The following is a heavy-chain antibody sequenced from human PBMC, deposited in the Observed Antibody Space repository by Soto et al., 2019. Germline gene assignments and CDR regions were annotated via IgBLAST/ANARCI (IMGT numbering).Heavy chain of an antibody. CDR2: VNPTGST. J-gene: IGHJ3*02. D-gene: IGHD6-19*01. CDR1: GGSFSGYY. Sequence: PSETLSLTCTVYGGSFSGYYWSWIRQPPGKGLEWIGEVNPTGSTKYNPSLKSRVTISVDTSKNQFSLNLNSVTAADTALYYCVRGREQWLVDAFDIWGQGTMVTVSS. V-gene: IGHV4-34*01. CDR3: VRGREQWLVDAFDI.